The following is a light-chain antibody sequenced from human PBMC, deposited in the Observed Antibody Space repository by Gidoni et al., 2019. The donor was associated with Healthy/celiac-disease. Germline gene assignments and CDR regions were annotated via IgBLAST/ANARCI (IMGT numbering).Light chain of an antibody. CDR1: QSISSY. CDR3: QQSYSTPPT. CDR2: AAS. V-gene: IGKV1-39*01. J-gene: IGKJ1*01. Sequence: IQMTQSPSSLSASVGDRVTITCRASQSISSYLNWYQQKPGKAPKLLISAASSLQSGVPSRFSGSGSGSDFTLTISSLQPVDFATYYCQQSYSTPPTFGQGTKVEIK.